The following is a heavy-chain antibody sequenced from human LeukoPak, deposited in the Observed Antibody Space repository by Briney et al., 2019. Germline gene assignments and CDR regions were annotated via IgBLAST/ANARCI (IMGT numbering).Heavy chain of an antibody. CDR2: INPYSGDT. CDR3: ARLSGSGTWDGNELDY. Sequence: ASVKVSCKASGYTFTDYYMHWVRQAPGQGREWMGWINPYSGDTNYAQKFQGAVTMTRGTSISTAYMELSRLTSDDTAVYYCARLSGSGTWDGNELDYWGQGTLVTVSS. J-gene: IGHJ4*02. D-gene: IGHD3-10*01. CDR1: GYTFTDYY. V-gene: IGHV1-2*02.